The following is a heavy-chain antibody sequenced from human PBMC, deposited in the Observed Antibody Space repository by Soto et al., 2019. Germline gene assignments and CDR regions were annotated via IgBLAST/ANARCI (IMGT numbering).Heavy chain of an antibody. CDR2: IYYSGST. Sequence: PSETLSLTCTVSGGSISSSSYYWGWIRQPPGKGLEWIGSIYYSGSTYYNPSLKSRVTISVDTSKNQFSLKLSSVTAADTAVYFCGRLGPRPQAGTGMVCDPVSGYFGMDVWGQGTTVTVSS. V-gene: IGHV4-39*01. J-gene: IGHJ6*02. CDR3: GRLGPRPQAGTGMVCDPVSGYFGMDV. D-gene: IGHD3-10*01. CDR1: GGSISSSSYY.